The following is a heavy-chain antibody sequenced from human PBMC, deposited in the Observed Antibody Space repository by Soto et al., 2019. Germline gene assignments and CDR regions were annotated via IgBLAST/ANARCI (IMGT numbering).Heavy chain of an antibody. CDR3: ASAAVTGTAGLDF. CDR2: INPNSGGT. V-gene: IGHV1-2*02. D-gene: IGHD6-19*01. Sequence: ASVKVSCKASGYNFLGFWLHWVRQAPGQGLEWMGWINPNSGGTKSAEKFQGRVTMTRDTSISTAYMELSRLTSDDTAVYYCASAAVTGTAGLDFWGQGTQVTVSS. J-gene: IGHJ4*02. CDR1: GYNFLGFW.